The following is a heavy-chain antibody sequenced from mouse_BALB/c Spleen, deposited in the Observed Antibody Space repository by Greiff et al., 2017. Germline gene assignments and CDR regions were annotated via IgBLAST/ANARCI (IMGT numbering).Heavy chain of an antibody. CDR3: ARHDRGAYFDY. CDR2: ISSGGGST. CDR1: GFAFSSYD. Sequence: DVKLVESGGGLVKPGGSLKLSCAAFGFAFSSYDMSWVRQTPEKRLEWVAYISSGGGSTYYPDTVKGRFTISRDNAKNTLYLQMSSLKSEDTAMYYCARHDRGAYFDYWGQGTTLTVSS. J-gene: IGHJ2*01. V-gene: IGHV5-12-1*01.